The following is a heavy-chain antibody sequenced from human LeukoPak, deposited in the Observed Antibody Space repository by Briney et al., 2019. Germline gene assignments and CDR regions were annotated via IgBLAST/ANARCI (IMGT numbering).Heavy chain of an antibody. CDR1: GFTFSSYS. V-gene: IGHV3-30*03. Sequence: GESLRLSCAASGFTFSSYSMNWVRQAPGKGLEWVTVISYDGGTKDYADSVKGRFTISRDNSKSTLVLQMNSLRVEDTAIYYCARELSLSSDFWTGPFDSWGQGTLVTVSS. CDR3: ARELSLSSDFWTGPFDS. D-gene: IGHD3/OR15-3a*01. J-gene: IGHJ4*02. CDR2: ISYDGGTK.